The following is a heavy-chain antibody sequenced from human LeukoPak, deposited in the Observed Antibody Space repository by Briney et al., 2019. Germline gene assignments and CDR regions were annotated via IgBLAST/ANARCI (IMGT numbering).Heavy chain of an antibody. CDR2: ISSTSNYI. CDR3: ARTVFGAYNWFDP. CDR1: GFSFSLYG. V-gene: IGHV3-21*01. Sequence: GGSLRLSCGASGFSFSLYGMHWVRQAPGKGLEWVSSISSTSNYINYADSVKGRFTISRDNAKSSLYLQMNSLRVDDTAVYYCARTVFGAYNWFDPWGQGALVTVSS. J-gene: IGHJ5*02. D-gene: IGHD3-3*01.